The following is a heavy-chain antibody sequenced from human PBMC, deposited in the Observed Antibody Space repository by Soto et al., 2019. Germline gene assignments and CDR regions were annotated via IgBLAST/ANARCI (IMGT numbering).Heavy chain of an antibody. J-gene: IGHJ6*02. D-gene: IGHD6-13*01. CDR1: GGTFTSTA. CDR2: IIPVLGTP. V-gene: IGHV1-69*01. CDR3: ASSAGLDHLLNYYGLNV. Sequence: QVLLVQSSAEVKKPGSSVKVSCKASGGTFTSTAFSWVRQAPGQGLEWMGGIIPVLGTPNYAQEFQARLTVTADASTTTVHMELSSLRSDDTAVYYCASSAGLDHLLNYYGLNVWGQGTTVTVSS.